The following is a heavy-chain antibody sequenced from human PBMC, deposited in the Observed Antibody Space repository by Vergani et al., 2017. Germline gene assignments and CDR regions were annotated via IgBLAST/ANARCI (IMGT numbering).Heavy chain of an antibody. Sequence: EVQLVESGGGLVQPGGSLRLSCAASGFTFSSYEMNWVRQAPGKGLEWVSYISSSGSTIYYAESVKGRFTISSDNAKNSLYLQMNSLRAEDTAVYYCARGGDDFWSGYSVYWYFDLWGRGTLVTVSS. D-gene: IGHD3-3*01. CDR3: ARGGDDFWSGYSVYWYFDL. J-gene: IGHJ2*01. CDR2: ISSSGSTI. CDR1: GFTFSSYE. V-gene: IGHV3-48*03.